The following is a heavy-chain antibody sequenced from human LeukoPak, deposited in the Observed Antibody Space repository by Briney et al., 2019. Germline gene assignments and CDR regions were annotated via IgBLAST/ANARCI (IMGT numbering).Heavy chain of an antibody. CDR1: GFTFSSYW. D-gene: IGHD6-19*01. CDR3: ARRGDSSGWYEGLYYFDY. Sequence: GGSLRLSCAASGFTFSSYWMSWVRQAPGKGLEWVANIKRDGGEKYYVDSVKGRFTISRDNAKNSLYLQMNSLRAEDTAVYYCARRGDSSGWYEGLYYFDYWGQGTLVTVSS. V-gene: IGHV3-7*03. CDR2: IKRDGGEK. J-gene: IGHJ4*02.